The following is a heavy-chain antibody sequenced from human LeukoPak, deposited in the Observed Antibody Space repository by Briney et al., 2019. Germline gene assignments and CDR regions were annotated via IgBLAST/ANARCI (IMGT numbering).Heavy chain of an antibody. J-gene: IGHJ4*02. CDR1: GYTFTAYA. D-gene: IGHD3-9*01. CDR3: AREADYYASAPGY. V-gene: IGHV1-3*01. CDR2: INAGNGNT. Sequence: ASVKVSCKASGYTFTAYAMHWVRQAPGQRLEWMGWINAGNGNTKYSQKFQGRVTITRDTSASTTYMELSSLRSEDTAVYYCAREADYYASAPGYWGQGTPVTVSS.